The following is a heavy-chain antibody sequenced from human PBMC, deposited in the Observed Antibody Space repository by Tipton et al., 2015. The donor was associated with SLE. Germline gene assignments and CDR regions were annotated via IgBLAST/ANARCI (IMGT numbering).Heavy chain of an antibody. CDR2: ISYDGSNK. CDR3: AKGRGRWEPYYFDY. V-gene: IGHV3-30*18. Sequence: RSLRLSCAASGFTFSSYGMHWVRQAPGKGLEWVAVISYDGSNKYYADSVKGRFTISRDNSKNTLYLQMNSLRAEDTAVYYCAKGRGRWEPYYFDYWGQGTLVTVSS. CDR1: GFTFSSYG. J-gene: IGHJ4*02. D-gene: IGHD1-26*01.